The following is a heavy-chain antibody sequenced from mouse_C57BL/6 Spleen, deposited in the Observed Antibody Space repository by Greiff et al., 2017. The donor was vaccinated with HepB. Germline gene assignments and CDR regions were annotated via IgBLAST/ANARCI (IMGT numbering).Heavy chain of an antibody. D-gene: IGHD2-3*01. Sequence: EVMLVESGGGLVKPGGSLKLSCAASGFTFSSYAMSWVRQTPEKRLEWVATISDGGSYTYYPDNVKGRFTISRDNAKNNLYLQMSHLKSEDTAMYYCASDGYSYAMDYWGQGTSVTVSS. CDR3: ASDGYSYAMDY. CDR2: ISDGGSYT. V-gene: IGHV5-4*03. J-gene: IGHJ4*01. CDR1: GFTFSSYA.